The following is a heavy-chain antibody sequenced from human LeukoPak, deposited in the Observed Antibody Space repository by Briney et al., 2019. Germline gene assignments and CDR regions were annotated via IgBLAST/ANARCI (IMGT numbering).Heavy chain of an antibody. J-gene: IGHJ4*02. V-gene: IGHV1-69*04. Sequence: GASVKVSCKASGGTFSSYAISWVRQAPGQGLEWMGRIIPILGIANYAQKFQGRVTITADKSTSTAYMELSSLRSEDTAVYYCASNTAATPWGAQSDYWAREPWSPSPQ. D-gene: IGHD2-15*01. CDR3: ASNTAATPWGAQSDY. CDR1: GGTFSSYA. CDR2: IIPILGIA.